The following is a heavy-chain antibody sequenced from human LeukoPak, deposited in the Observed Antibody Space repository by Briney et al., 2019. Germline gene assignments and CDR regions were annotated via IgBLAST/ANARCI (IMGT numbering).Heavy chain of an antibody. V-gene: IGHV4-39*07. CDR2: IYYSGST. D-gene: IGHD3-22*01. J-gene: IGHJ4*02. CDR1: GGSISSSSYY. CDR3: AREPYYYDSSGYSNFDY. Sequence: SETLSLTCTVSGGSISSSSYYWGWIRQPPGKGLGWIGSIYYSGSTYYNPSLKSRVTISVDTSKNQFSLKLSSVTAADTAVYYCAREPYYYDSSGYSNFDYWGQGTLVTVSS.